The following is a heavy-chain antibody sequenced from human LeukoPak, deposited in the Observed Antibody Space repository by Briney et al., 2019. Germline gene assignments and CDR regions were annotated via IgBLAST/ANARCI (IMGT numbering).Heavy chain of an antibody. V-gene: IGHV4-39*01. CDR2: IYYNGRNT. Sequence: SETLSLTCTVSGGSISSSSYYWGWIRQPPGKGLEWIGNIYYNGRNTYCNPSLKSRVTMSVDTSKNQFSLKLTSVTATDTAVYFCARGYYYMDVWGKGTTVTVSS. CDR3: ARGYYYMDV. J-gene: IGHJ6*03. CDR1: GGSISSSSYY.